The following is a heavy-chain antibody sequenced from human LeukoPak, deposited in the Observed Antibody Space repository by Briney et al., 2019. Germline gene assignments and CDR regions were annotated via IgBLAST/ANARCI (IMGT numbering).Heavy chain of an antibody. J-gene: IGHJ4*02. V-gene: IGHV4-38-2*02. CDR1: GYSISSGYY. CDR2: IYHSGST. CDR3: LSYYYDTSGYYYSSSYPDY. D-gene: IGHD3-22*01. Sequence: TSETLSRTCTVSGYSISSGYYWGWIRQPPGKGLEWIGSIYHSGSTYYNPSLKSRVTISVDTSKNQFSLKLTSVTAVDTAVYYCLSYYYDTSGYYYSSSYPDYWGQGTLVTVSS.